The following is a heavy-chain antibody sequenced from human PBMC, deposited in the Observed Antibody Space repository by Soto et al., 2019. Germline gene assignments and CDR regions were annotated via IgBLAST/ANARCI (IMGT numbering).Heavy chain of an antibody. D-gene: IGHD5-12*01. CDR1: GFTLSRYS. V-gene: IGHV3-48*02. CDR3: ARGGVATIFGDS. CDR2: IDSSSDTI. Sequence: EVQLVESGGGLVQPGGSLRVSCAASGFTLSRYSMNWVRQAPGKGLEWLSYIDSSSDTIYYADSVKGRFIISRDNAKNSLYLQMNSLRDEDTAVYYCARGGVATIFGDSWGQGTLATVSS. J-gene: IGHJ4*02.